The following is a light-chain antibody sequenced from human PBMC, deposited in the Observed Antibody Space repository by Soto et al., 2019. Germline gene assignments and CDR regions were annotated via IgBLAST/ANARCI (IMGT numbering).Light chain of an antibody. J-gene: IGKJ5*01. CDR3: QQYTNWPPIT. CDR2: AAS. V-gene: IGKV3-11*01. Sequence: EIVLTQSPATLSLSPGERATLSCRASQSVNNYLAWYQQRPGQAPRLLIYAASTRATGVPARFSGSGSGTDFSLTITSLQSEDSAVYYCQQYTNWPPITFGQGTRLEIK. CDR1: QSVNNY.